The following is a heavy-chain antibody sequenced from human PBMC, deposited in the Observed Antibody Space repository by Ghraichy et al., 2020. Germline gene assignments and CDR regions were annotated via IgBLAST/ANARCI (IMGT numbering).Heavy chain of an antibody. CDR3: ARGYCGGDCQRPYYYGMDV. CDR1: GFTVSSNY. V-gene: IGHV3-53*04. J-gene: IGHJ6*02. CDR2: IYSGGST. D-gene: IGHD2-21*02. Sequence: GGSLRLSCAASGFTVSSNYMSWVRQAPGKGLEWVSVIYSGGSTYYADSVKGRFTISRHNSKNTLYLQMNSLRAEDTAVYYCARGYCGGDCQRPYYYGMDVWGQGTTVTVSS.